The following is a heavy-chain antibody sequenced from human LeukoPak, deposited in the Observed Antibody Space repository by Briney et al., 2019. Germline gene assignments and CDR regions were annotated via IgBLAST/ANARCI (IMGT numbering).Heavy chain of an antibody. CDR1: GGTFSSYA. D-gene: IGHD5-18*01. CDR3: ALSYGPQYYFDY. J-gene: IGHJ4*02. Sequence: ASVKVSCKASGGTFSSYAISWVRQAPGQGLEWMGRIIPILGIANYAQKFQGRVTITADKSTSTAYMELSSLRSEDTAVYYCALSYGPQYYFDYWGQGTLVTVSS. V-gene: IGHV1-69*04. CDR2: IIPILGIA.